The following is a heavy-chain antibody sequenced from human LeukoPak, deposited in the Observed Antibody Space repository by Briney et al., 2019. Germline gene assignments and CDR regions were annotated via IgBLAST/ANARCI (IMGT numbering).Heavy chain of an antibody. D-gene: IGHD2-15*01. CDR1: SGSITSYY. V-gene: IGHV4-4*07. Sequence: SETLSLTCTVSSGSITSYYWNWIRQPAGKGLEWIGRIYSSGSTDYNPSLKSRVTMSVGTSKNQFSLNLSSVTAADSAVYYCARARGRLLLVDYWGQGTLVTVSS. CDR3: ARARGRLLLVDY. J-gene: IGHJ4*02. CDR2: IYSSGST.